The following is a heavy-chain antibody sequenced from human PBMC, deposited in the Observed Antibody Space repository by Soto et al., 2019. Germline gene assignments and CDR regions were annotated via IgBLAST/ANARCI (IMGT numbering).Heavy chain of an antibody. D-gene: IGHD4-17*01. V-gene: IGHV1-18*01. J-gene: IGHJ4*02. CDR1: GYTFTSYC. CDR3: ARGAHYGDYSFAGY. CDR2: ISAYNGNT. Sequence: ASVKVSCKASGYTFTSYCISWVRQAPGQGLEWMGWISAYNGNTNYAQKLQGRVTMTTDTSTSTAYMELRSLRSDDTAVYYCARGAHYGDYSFAGYWGQGTLVTVSS.